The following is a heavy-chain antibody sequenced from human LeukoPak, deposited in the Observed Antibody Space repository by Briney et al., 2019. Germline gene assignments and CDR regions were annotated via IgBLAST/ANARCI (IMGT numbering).Heavy chain of an antibody. J-gene: IGHJ2*01. D-gene: IGHD6-19*01. V-gene: IGHV3-48*04. Sequence: QPGGSLRLSCAASAFVFRSYSFNWVRQAPGKGLEWISSISTSGNTIYYADAVKGRFTISRDNARDSVHLQMNDLRAEDTALYYCARDSGQWLADWSFDLWGRGTLVSVST. CDR1: AFVFRSYS. CDR2: ISTSGNTI. CDR3: ARDSGQWLADWSFDL.